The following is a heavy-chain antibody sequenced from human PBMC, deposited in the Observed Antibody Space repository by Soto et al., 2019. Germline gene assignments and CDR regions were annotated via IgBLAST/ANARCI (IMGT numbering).Heavy chain of an antibody. D-gene: IGHD1-26*01. V-gene: IGHV1-46*01. Sequence: ASVKVSCKASGYTFTSYYMHWVRQAPGQGLEWMGIINPSSGSTSYAQKFQGRVTMTRDTSTSTVYMELSSLRSEDTAVYYCARDHGIVGATYYFDYWGQGTMVTVSS. J-gene: IGHJ4*02. CDR3: ARDHGIVGATYYFDY. CDR1: GYTFTSYY. CDR2: INPSSGST.